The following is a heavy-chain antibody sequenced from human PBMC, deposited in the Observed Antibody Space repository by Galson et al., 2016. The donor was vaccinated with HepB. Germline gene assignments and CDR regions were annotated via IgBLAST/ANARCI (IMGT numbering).Heavy chain of an antibody. J-gene: IGHJ4*02. CDR2: ISANNGDT. Sequence: SVKVSCKASGFTFTSYGFTWVRQAPGQGLEWMGWISANNGDTHYAQMVQGRVTLTTDTSTSTAYMELRSLTSDDTAVYYCARKGTSRPHDFWGQGTLVTVSS. CDR3: ARKGTSRPHDF. CDR1: GFTFTSYG. V-gene: IGHV1-18*01. D-gene: IGHD2-2*01.